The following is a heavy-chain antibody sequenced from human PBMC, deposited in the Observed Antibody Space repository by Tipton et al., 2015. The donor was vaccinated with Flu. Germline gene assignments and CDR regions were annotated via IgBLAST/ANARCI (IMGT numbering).Heavy chain of an antibody. Sequence: QSGAEVKKPGASVKVSCKASGYTFTGYYMHWVRQAPGQGLEWMGWINPNSGGTNYAQKFQGWVTMTRDTSISTAYMELSRLRSDDTAVYYCASGSSCSGGSCSIDYWGQGTLVTVSS. D-gene: IGHD2-15*01. J-gene: IGHJ4*02. V-gene: IGHV1-2*04. CDR2: INPNSGGT. CDR1: GYTFTGYY. CDR3: ASGSSCSGGSCSIDY.